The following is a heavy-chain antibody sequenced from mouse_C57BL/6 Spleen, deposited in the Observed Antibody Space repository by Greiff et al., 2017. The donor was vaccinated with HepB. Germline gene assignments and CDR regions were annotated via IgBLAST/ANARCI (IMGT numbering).Heavy chain of an antibody. V-gene: IGHV3-6*01. J-gene: IGHJ4*01. D-gene: IGHD1-1*01. CDR3: ARVDYYGAMDY. CDR2: ISYDGSN. Sequence: EVQLQQSGPGLVKPSQSLSLTCSVTGYSITSGYYWNWIRQFPGNKLEWMGYISYDGSNNYNPSLKNRISITRDTSKNQFFLKLNSVTTEDTATYYCARVDYYGAMDYWGQGTSVTVSS. CDR1: GYSITSGYY.